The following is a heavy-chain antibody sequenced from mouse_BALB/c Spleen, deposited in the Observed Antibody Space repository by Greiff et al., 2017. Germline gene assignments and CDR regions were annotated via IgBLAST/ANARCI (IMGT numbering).Heavy chain of an antibody. CDR1: GFNFNDYY. D-gene: IGHD4-1*01. CDR2: IDPENGNT. CDR3: ARTLGRDWYFDV. V-gene: IGHV14-1*02. Sequence: VQLQQSGAELVRPGALVKLSCKASGFNFNDYYMHWVKQRPEQGLEWIGWIDPENGNTIYDPKFQGKASITADTSSNTAYLQLSSLTSEDTAVYYCARTLGRDWYFDVWGEGTTVTVSS. J-gene: IGHJ1*01.